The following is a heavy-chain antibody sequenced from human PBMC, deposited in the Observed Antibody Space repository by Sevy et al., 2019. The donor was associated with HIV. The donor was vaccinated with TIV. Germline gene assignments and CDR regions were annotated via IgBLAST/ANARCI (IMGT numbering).Heavy chain of an antibody. CDR2: IRYDGSNK. D-gene: IGHD1-7*01. J-gene: IGHJ4*02. Sequence: GGSLRLSCAASGFTFSSYGMHWVRQAPGKGLEWVAFIRYDGSNKYYADSVKGRFTIPRDNSKNTLYLQMNSLRAEDTAVYYCAKDQWGITGTTYYFDYWGQGTLVTVSS. CDR3: AKDQWGITGTTYYFDY. CDR1: GFTFSSYG. V-gene: IGHV3-30*02.